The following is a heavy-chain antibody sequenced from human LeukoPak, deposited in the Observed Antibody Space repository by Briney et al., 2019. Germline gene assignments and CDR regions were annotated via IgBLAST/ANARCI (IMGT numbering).Heavy chain of an antibody. J-gene: IGHJ6*03. D-gene: IGHD3-10*01. CDR1: GGSISSSSYY. CDR3: ARDARGFGANYYYYYMDV. V-gene: IGHV4-39*07. CDR2: IYYSGST. Sequence: SETLSLTCTVSGGSISSSSYYWGWIRQPPGKGLEWIGSIYYSGSTSYNPSLKSRLTISIDTSKNQFSLKLSSVTAADTAVYYCARDARGFGANYYYYYMDVWGKGTTVTISS.